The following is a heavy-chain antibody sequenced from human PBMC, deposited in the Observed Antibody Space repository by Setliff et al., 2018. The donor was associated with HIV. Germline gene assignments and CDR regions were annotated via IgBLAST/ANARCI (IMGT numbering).Heavy chain of an antibody. CDR2: INPNSGDT. Sequence: ASVKVSCKASGYTFTGYYIHWVRQAPGQGLEWVGRINPNSGDTNYAQIFQGRVTMTRDTSIGTAYMELNRLRSDDTAIYYCARGFATNWLDTWGQGTLVTVSS. CDR1: GYTFTGYY. V-gene: IGHV1-2*06. J-gene: IGHJ5*02. CDR3: ARGFATNWLDT.